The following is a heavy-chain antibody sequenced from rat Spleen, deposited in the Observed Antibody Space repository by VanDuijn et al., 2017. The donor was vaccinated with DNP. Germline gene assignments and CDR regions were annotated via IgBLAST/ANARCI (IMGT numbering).Heavy chain of an antibody. CDR1: GFSLTSYG. CDR3: ASFQDPYYFDY. V-gene: IGHV2S8*01. CDR2: ISSGGST. J-gene: IGHJ2*01. Sequence: QVQLKESGPGLVQPSQTLSLTCTVSGFSLTSYGVSWVRQPPGKGLEWIAAISSGGSTYYNSALKSRLSISRDTSKSQVFLKMNSLQTGDAATYYCASFQDPYYFDYWGQGVMVTVSS.